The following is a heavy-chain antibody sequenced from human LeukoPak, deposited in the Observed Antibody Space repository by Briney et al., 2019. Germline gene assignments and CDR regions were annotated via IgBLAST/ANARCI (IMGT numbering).Heavy chain of an antibody. CDR2: IYYSGST. V-gene: IGHV4-59*01. CDR1: GGSISSYY. J-gene: IGHJ4*02. D-gene: IGHD3-22*01. Sequence: SETLSLTCTVSGGSISSYYWSWIRQPPGKGLEWIGYIYYSGSTNYNPSLKSRVTVSVDTSKNQFSLKPSSVTAADTAVFFCARWYYDSSGYRYFDYWGQGTLVTVSS. CDR3: ARWYYDSSGYRYFDY.